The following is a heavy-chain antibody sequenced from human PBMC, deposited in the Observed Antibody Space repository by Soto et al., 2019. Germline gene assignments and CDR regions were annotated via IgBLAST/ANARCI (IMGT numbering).Heavy chain of an antibody. CDR1: GFTFSSYE. Sequence: GGSLRLSCASSGFTFSSYEMNWVRHAPGKGLEWVSYISSSGSTIYYADSVKGRFTISRDNAKNSLYLQMNSLRAEDTAAYYCASNSPYYYDSTMYFDYWGQGTLVTVSS. CDR3: ASNSPYYYDSTMYFDY. J-gene: IGHJ4*02. CDR2: ISSSGSTI. D-gene: IGHD3-22*01. V-gene: IGHV3-48*03.